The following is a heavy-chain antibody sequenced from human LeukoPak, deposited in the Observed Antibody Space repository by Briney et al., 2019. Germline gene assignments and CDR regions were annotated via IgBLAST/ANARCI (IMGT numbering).Heavy chain of an antibody. CDR2: ISGSGGST. CDR3: AASGYSSGWYYY. CDR1: GFTFSSYA. J-gene: IGHJ4*02. Sequence: GGSLRLSCAASGFTFSSYAMSWVRQAPGKGLEWVSAISGSGGSTYYADSVKGRFTISRDNSKNTLYLLMNSLRAEDTAVYYCAASGYSSGWYYYWGQGTLVTVSS. D-gene: IGHD6-19*01. V-gene: IGHV3-23*01.